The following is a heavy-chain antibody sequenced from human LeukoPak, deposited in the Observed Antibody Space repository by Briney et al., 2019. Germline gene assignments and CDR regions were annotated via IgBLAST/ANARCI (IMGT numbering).Heavy chain of an antibody. Sequence: SETLSLTCTVSGGSISSYYWSWIRQPPGKGLEWIAYIYNSEYTNYNPSLKSRASISVDKSKNLCSLRLSSVTAADTAVYYCARHPHYDTSGLDYWGQGTLVTVSS. CDR2: IYNSEYT. J-gene: IGHJ4*02. V-gene: IGHV4-59*08. CDR1: GGSISSYY. D-gene: IGHD3-22*01. CDR3: ARHPHYDTSGLDY.